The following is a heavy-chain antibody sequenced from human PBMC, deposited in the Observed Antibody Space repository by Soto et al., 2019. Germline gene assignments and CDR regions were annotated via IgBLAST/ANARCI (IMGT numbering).Heavy chain of an antibody. CDR2: ISAYNGNT. Sequence: ASVKVSCKASGYTFTSYGISWVRQAPGQGLEWMGWISAYNGNTNYAQKLQGRVTMTTDTSTSTAYMELSSLRSEDTAGYYCAAGSSKVPNFDYWGQGTLVTVSS. V-gene: IGHV1-18*01. J-gene: IGHJ4*02. D-gene: IGHD6-6*01. CDR3: AAGSSKVPNFDY. CDR1: GYTFTSYG.